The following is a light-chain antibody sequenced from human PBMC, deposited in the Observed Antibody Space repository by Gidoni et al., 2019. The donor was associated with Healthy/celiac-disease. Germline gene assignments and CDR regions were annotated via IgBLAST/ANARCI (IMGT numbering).Light chain of an antibody. CDR2: GAS. J-gene: IGKJ5*01. Sequence: EIVLTQSPGTLSLSPGERATLSCRASQSVSSSYLAWYQQKPGQAPRLLIYGASSMATGIPDRFSGSGSGTDFTLTIRRLEPEDFAVYYCQQYGSSPTFGQGTRLEIK. CDR3: QQYGSSPT. CDR1: QSVSSSY. V-gene: IGKV3-20*01.